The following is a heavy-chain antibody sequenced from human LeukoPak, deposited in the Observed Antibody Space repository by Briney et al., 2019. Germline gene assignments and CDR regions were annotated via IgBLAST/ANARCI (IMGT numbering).Heavy chain of an antibody. D-gene: IGHD2-15*01. Sequence: SETLSLTCTVSGGSISSYYWSWIRQPPGKGLEWIGYIYYSGRTNYNPSLKSRVTISVDRSKNQFSLKLSSVTAADTAVYYCARDKIGSPSWFDPWGQGTLVTVSS. CDR3: ARDKIGSPSWFDP. CDR2: IYYSGRT. CDR1: GGSISSYY. V-gene: IGHV4-59*12. J-gene: IGHJ5*02.